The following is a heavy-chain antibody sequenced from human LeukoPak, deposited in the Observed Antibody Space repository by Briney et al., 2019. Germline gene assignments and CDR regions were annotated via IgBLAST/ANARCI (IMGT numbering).Heavy chain of an antibody. J-gene: IGHJ6*02. V-gene: IGHV3-33*01. CDR1: GFTFSSYG. Sequence: GRSLRLSCAASGFTFSSYGMHWVRQAPGKGLEWVAVIWYDGSNQHYGDSVKGRFTISGDNSKNTLYLQMNSLRAEDTAVYYCAREHYGALYYYGLDVWGQGTTITVSS. CDR3: AREHYGALYYYGLDV. D-gene: IGHD4-17*01. CDR2: IWYDGSNQ.